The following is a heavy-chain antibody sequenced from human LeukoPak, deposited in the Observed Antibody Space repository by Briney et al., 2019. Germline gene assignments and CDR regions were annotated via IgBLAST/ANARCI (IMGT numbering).Heavy chain of an antibody. CDR2: INPNSGGT. V-gene: IGHV1-2*02. D-gene: IGHD2-15*01. CDR1: GHTFTGYY. J-gene: IGHJ4*02. Sequence: ASVKVSCKASGHTFTGYYMHWVRQAPGQGLEWMGWINPNSGGTNYAQKFQGRVTMTRDTSISTAYMELSRLRSDDTAVYYCASPADCSGGSCYSELGFWGQGTLVTVSS. CDR3: ASPADCSGGSCYSELGF.